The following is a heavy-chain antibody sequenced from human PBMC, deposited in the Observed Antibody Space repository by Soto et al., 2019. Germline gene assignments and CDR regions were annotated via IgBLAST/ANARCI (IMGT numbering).Heavy chain of an antibody. CDR1: GGTFSSYA. J-gene: IGHJ4*02. CDR3: ARERDVAGRETYFDY. D-gene: IGHD6-19*01. V-gene: IGHV1-69*01. CDR2: IIPIFGTA. Sequence: QVQLVQSGAEVQKPGSSVKVSCKASGGTFSSYAISWVRQAPGQGLEWMGGIIPIFGTANYAQKFQGRVKNTGDESTSKAHMELDSLGSEDTGGYYCARERDVAGRETYFDYWGQGTLVSAS.